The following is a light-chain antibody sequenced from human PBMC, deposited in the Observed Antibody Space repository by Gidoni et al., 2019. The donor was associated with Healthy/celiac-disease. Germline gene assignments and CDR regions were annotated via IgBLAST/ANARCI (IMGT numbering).Light chain of an antibody. CDR2: KAS. CDR1: QSISSW. J-gene: IGKJ2*01. V-gene: IGKV1-5*03. CDR3: QQYNSYPYT. Sequence: DIQMTQSPSTLCASVGDRVTITCRARQSISSWLACYQQKPGKAPKLLIYKASSLESGVPSRFSGSGSGTEFTLTISSLQPDDFATYYCQQYNSYPYTFGQGTKLEIK.